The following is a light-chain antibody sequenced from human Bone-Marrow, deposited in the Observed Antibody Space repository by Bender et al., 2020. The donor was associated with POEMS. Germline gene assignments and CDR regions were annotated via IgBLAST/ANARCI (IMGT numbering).Light chain of an antibody. V-gene: IGLV3-1*01. Sequence: SYELTQPPSVSVSPGQTASLTCSGDKLGDKYVCWYRQKPGQSPVVVVYQNDKRPSGIPERITGSNSGNTATLTISGTQPMDEADYYCQAWDSNSIVFGGGTKVTVL. J-gene: IGLJ2*01. CDR3: QAWDSNSIV. CDR2: QND. CDR1: KLGDKY.